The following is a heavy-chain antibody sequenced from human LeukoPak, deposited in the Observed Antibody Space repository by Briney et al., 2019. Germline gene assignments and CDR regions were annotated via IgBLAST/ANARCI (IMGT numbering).Heavy chain of an antibody. CDR2: ISYTGST. J-gene: IGHJ5*02. D-gene: IGHD1-26*01. V-gene: IGHV4-59*08. CDR1: GGSISSYY. CDR3: ARLIVGATSWFDP. Sequence: KPSETLSLTCTVSGGSISSYYWGWIRQPPGKGLEWIGYISYTGSTNYNPSLKSRVTISVDTSKNQFSLKLNSVTAANTAVYYCARLIVGATSWFDPWGQGTLVTVSS.